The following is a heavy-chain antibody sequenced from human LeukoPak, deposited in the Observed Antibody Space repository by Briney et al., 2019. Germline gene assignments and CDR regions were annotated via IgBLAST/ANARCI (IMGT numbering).Heavy chain of an antibody. Sequence: GGSLRLSCAASGFTFSSYAMSWVRQAPGKGLEWVGRIKSKTDGGTTDYAAPVKGRFTISRDDSKNTLYLRMNSLKIEDTAVYYCTTDQYSGTMTFDYWGQGALVTVSS. J-gene: IGHJ4*02. CDR1: GFTFSSYA. CDR2: IKSKTDGGTT. D-gene: IGHD2-2*01. CDR3: TTDQYSGTMTFDY. V-gene: IGHV3-15*01.